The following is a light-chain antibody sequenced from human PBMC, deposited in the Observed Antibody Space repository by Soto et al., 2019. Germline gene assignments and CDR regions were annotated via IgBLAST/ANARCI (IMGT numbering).Light chain of an antibody. CDR1: QSVLSQ. Sequence: EIVLTQSPATLSLSPGEGATVSCRASQSVLSQLAWYQQKPGQPPRLLIYDASNRATDIPARFSGSGSGTDFTLIISSLESEDFAVYYCQHRVNLPFTFGPGTKVDIK. CDR3: QHRVNLPFT. CDR2: DAS. J-gene: IGKJ3*01. V-gene: IGKV3-11*01.